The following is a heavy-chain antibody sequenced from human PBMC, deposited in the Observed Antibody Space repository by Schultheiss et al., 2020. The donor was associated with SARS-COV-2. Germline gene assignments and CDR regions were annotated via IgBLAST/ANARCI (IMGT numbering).Heavy chain of an antibody. CDR3: VRGYNTNWGRGTDAFDI. CDR2: INPNSGGT. CDR1: GYTFTSYD. D-gene: IGHD1-14*01. V-gene: IGHV1-2*04. Sequence: ASVKVSCKASGYTFTSYDINWVRQATGQGLDWMGWINPNSGGTNYAQNFQGWVTMTGDTSISTAYMELSSLRSDDTAVYYCVRGYNTNWGRGTDAFDIWGQGTMVTVSS. J-gene: IGHJ3*02.